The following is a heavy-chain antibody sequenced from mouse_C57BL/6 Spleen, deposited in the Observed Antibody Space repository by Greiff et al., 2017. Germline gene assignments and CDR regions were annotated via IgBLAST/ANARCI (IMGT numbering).Heavy chain of an antibody. D-gene: IGHD1-1*01. V-gene: IGHV3-6*01. CDR3: ARRYYGSGGSYYFDY. CDR2: ISYDGSN. Sequence: DVQLQESGPGLVKPSQSLSLTCSVTGYSITSGYYWNWIRQFPGNKLEWMGYISYDGSNNYNPSLKNRISITRDTSKNQFFLKLNSVTTEDTATYYCARRYYGSGGSYYFDYWGQGTTLTVSS. CDR1: GYSITSGYY. J-gene: IGHJ2*01.